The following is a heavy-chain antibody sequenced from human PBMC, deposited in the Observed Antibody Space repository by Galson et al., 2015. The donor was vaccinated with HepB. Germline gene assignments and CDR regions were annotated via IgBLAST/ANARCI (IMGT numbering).Heavy chain of an antibody. CDR2: ISAYDGNT. CDR1: GYTFTSYG. Sequence: SVKVSCKASGYTFTSYGISWVRQAPGQGLEWMGWISAYDGNTNYAQKLQGRVTMTTDTSTSTAYMELRSLRSDDMAVYYCARDLGAISSGYGMDVWGQGTTVTVSS. CDR3: ARDLGAISSGYGMDV. J-gene: IGHJ6*02. D-gene: IGHD3-22*01. V-gene: IGHV1-18*03.